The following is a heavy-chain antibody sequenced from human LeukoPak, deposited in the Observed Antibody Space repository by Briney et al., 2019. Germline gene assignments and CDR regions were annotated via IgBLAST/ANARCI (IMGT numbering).Heavy chain of an antibody. D-gene: IGHD5-12*01. CDR3: AKDSFIVATSTDGMDV. J-gene: IGHJ6*02. Sequence: GGSLRLSCAASGFTFSSYAMSWVRQAPGKGLEWVSAISGSGGSTYYADSVKGRFTISRDNSKNTLYLQMNSLRAEDTAVYYCAKDSFIVATSTDGMDVWGQETTVTVSS. CDR1: GFTFSSYA. V-gene: IGHV3-23*01. CDR2: ISGSGGST.